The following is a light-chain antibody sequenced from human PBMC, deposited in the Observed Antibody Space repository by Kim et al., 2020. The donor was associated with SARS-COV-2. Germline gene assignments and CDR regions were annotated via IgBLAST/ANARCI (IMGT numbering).Light chain of an antibody. CDR1: RSVSTF. Sequence: EIVLTQSPATLSLSPGERATLSCRASRSVSTFLAWYQQKPGQAPRLLIYDASNRATGIPARFSGSGSGTDFSLTISSLAPEDFAVYYCQRRSSWPLTFGGGTKVDIK. CDR2: DAS. CDR3: QRRSSWPLT. J-gene: IGKJ4*01. V-gene: IGKV3-11*01.